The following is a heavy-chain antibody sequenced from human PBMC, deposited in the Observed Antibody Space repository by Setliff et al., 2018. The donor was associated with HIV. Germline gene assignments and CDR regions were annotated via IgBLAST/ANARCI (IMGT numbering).Heavy chain of an antibody. J-gene: IGHJ4*01. Sequence: NPSETLSLTCTVSDDSVSTFYWNWIRQPPGKGLEWIGFIHHTGSTVSNPSLKSRVTILMDLSRNQLSLHLASVTTADTAVYFCAPGEGVASTHYHDWGQGTQVTVSS. CDR2: IHHTGST. CDR3: APGEGVASTHYHD. CDR1: DDSVSTFY. V-gene: IGHV4-59*02. D-gene: IGHD3-3*01.